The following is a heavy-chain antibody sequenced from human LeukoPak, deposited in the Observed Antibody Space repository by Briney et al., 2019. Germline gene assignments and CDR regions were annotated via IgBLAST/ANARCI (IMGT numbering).Heavy chain of an antibody. CDR3: AKRKYDFWSGYTSSYGTDV. Sequence: GGSLRLSCAASGFTFSSYAMSWVRQAPGKGLEWVSAISGSGGSTYYADSVKGRFTISRDNSKNTLYLQMNSLRAEDTAVYYCAKRKYDFWSGYTSSYGTDVWGQGTTVTVSS. CDR1: GFTFSSYA. J-gene: IGHJ6*02. D-gene: IGHD3-3*01. V-gene: IGHV3-23*01. CDR2: ISGSGGST.